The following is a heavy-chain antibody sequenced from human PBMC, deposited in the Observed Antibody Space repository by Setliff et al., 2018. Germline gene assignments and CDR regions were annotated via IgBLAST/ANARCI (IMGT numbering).Heavy chain of an antibody. D-gene: IGHD2-15*01. CDR2: IYYSGST. CDR1: GGSISSGGYY. J-gene: IGHJ3*02. Sequence: TLSLTCTVSGGSISSGGYYWSWIRRHPGKGLEWIGYIYYSGSTYYNPSLKSRVTISVDTSKNQFSLKLSSVTAADTAVYYCARVPRFTDMRNAFDIWGQGTMVTVSS. CDR3: ARVPRFTDMRNAFDI. V-gene: IGHV4-31*03.